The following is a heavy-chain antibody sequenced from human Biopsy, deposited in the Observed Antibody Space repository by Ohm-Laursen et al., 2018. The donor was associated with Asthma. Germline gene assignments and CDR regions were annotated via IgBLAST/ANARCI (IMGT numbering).Heavy chain of an antibody. D-gene: IGHD5-18*01. Sequence: GTLSLTCTVSGGSISSDYWSWLRQSPGKGLEWIGYIHNSGNTNYNPSLKSRVTISLDTSKNHFSLRLSFVTAADTAVYFCARGQGRGIQLWSLDLWGQGILVTVSS. J-gene: IGHJ5*02. V-gene: IGHV4-59*01. CDR3: ARGQGRGIQLWSLDL. CDR2: IHNSGNT. CDR1: GGSISSDY.